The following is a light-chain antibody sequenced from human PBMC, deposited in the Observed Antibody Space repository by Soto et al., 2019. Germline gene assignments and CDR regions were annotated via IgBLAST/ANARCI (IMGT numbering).Light chain of an antibody. Sequence: QSVLTQPASVYGSPGQSITISCTGTSSDVGSYNLVSWYQQHPGKAPKLMIYEGSKRPSGVSNRFSGSKSGNTASLTISGLQAEDEAEYYCCSYAGSSPYVFGTGTKVTVL. V-gene: IGLV2-23*01. J-gene: IGLJ1*01. CDR3: CSYAGSSPYV. CDR1: SSDVGSYNL. CDR2: EGS.